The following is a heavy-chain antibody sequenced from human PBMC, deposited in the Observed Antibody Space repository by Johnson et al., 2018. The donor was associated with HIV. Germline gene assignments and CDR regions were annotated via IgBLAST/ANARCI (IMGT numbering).Heavy chain of an antibody. V-gene: IGHV3-30*18. CDR1: GFPFSNYG. Sequence: QVQLVESGGCVAQPGRSLRLSCAASGFPFSNYGMHWVRQAPGKGLECVAFISYDGSYTHYADSVKGRFTISRDNSKNTLYLQMNSLTAEDTAVYYCAKRGGVYSTSHDAFDIWGQGTMVTVSS. CDR2: ISYDGSYT. J-gene: IGHJ3*02. CDR3: AKRGGVYSTSHDAFDI. D-gene: IGHD6-6*01.